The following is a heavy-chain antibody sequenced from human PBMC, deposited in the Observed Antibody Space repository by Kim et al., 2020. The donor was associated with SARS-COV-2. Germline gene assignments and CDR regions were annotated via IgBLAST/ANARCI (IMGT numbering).Heavy chain of an antibody. CDR2: IYTSGST. CDR3: ARDGPDDVTYYDFWSGYYSGVGWFDP. D-gene: IGHD3-3*01. J-gene: IGHJ5*02. CDR1: GGSISSYY. V-gene: IGHV4-4*07. Sequence: SETLSLTCTVSGGSISSYYWSWIRQPAGKGLEWIGRIYTSGSTNYNPSLKSRVTMSVDTSKNQFSLKLSSVTAADTAVYYCARDGPDDVTYYDFWSGYYSGVGWFDPWGQGTLVTVSS.